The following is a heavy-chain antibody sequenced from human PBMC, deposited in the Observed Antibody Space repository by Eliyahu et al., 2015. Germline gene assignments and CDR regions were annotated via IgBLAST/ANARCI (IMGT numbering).Heavy chain of an antibody. V-gene: IGHV2-70*04. CDR3: AQCSGVSAVGPFEN. D-gene: IGHD6-13*01. J-gene: IGHJ4*02. Sequence: QVTLKESGPALVKPTETLTLTXTFXGFXLSXSGXRVCWIXQPPGKALEWLAHIDWDDDKFYNTSLKTRLTISKDTSKNQVVLTVTNMDPVDTATYYCAQCSGVSAVGPFENWGQGTLVTVSS. CDR1: GFXLSXSGXR. CDR2: IDWDDDK.